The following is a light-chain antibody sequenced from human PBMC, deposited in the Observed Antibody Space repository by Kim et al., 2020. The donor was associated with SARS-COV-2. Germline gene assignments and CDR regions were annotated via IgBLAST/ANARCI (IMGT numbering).Light chain of an antibody. CDR3: QQYGRSQELT. CDR1: PVSGSSS. CDR2: GAS. V-gene: IGKV3-20*01. Sequence: SGEEAAPSSPASPVSGSSSVAWYRNRPGPAPRPLIYGASSTATGIPDRFSGGGSGTGYTFTISTLEPKDYTVYYCQQYGRSQELTFGPGTKMDIK. J-gene: IGKJ3*01.